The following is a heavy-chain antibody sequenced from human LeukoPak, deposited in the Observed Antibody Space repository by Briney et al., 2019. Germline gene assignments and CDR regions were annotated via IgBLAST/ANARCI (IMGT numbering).Heavy chain of an antibody. V-gene: IGHV1-69*04. J-gene: IGHJ6*02. CDR1: GGTFSSYA. CDR3: AREAQDGSGTLGYGMDV. D-gene: IGHD3-10*01. CDR2: IIPIRGIA. Sequence: SVKVSCKASGGTFSSYAISWVRQAPGQGLEWMGRIIPIRGIANYAHKFQGRITITADKSTSTAYMELSSLRSEDTAVYYCAREAQDGSGTLGYGMDVWGQGTTVTVSS.